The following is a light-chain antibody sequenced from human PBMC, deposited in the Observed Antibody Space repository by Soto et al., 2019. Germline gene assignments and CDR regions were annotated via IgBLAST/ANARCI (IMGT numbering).Light chain of an antibody. J-gene: IGKJ3*01. CDR3: QQYYTTPSP. V-gene: IGKV4-1*01. Sequence: DIVMTQSPDSLAVSLGERATINCKSSQRGLYSSKNKNYLAWYQQKPGQIPKLLIYWASTRESGVPDRFSGIGSGKDFTLTTSSLQAEDVAVYYCQQYYTTPSPFAPGTKVDIK. CDR1: QRGLYSSKNKNY. CDR2: WAS.